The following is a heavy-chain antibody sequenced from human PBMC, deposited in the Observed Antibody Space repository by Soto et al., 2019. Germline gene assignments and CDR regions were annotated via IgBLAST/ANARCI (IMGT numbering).Heavy chain of an antibody. CDR1: GGSISSGGYY. D-gene: IGHD3-10*01. CDR2: IHHSGST. V-gene: IGHV4-31*09. Sequence: SETLSLTCNVSGGSISSGGYYWTWIRQHPGKGLEWIGNIHHSGSTNYNPSLKSRVIISVDKSKNQFSLKLTSMTAADTAVYYCAGYYYASGNYQGNLDYWGQGTLVTVSS. CDR3: AGYYYASGNYQGNLDY. J-gene: IGHJ4*02.